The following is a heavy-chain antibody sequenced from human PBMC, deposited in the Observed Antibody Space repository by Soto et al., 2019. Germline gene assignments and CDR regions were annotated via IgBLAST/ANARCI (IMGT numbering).Heavy chain of an antibody. D-gene: IGHD1-26*01. Sequence: QVQLVESGGGVVQPGMSLRLSCAASGFTFSSYAIHWVRQAPGKGLEWVAVISYDGSNKYYADSVKCRFTISRDNSKNTLYLQMNRLRAEDTAVYYCARDTDGSYYWPSSKHDAFDIWGQGTMVTVSS. V-gene: IGHV3-30-3*01. CDR2: ISYDGSNK. CDR1: GFTFSSYA. CDR3: ARDTDGSYYWPSSKHDAFDI. J-gene: IGHJ3*02.